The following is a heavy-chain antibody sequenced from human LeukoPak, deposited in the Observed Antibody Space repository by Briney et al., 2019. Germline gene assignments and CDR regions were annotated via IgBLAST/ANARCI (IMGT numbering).Heavy chain of an antibody. CDR1: GFTFSSYS. CDR2: ISSSSSYI. V-gene: IGHV3-21*01. J-gene: IGHJ5*02. D-gene: IGHD3-10*01. Sequence: GGSLRLSCAASGFTFSSYSMNWVRQAPGKGLEWVSSISSSSSYIYYADSVKGRFTISRDNAKNSLYLQMNSLRAEDTAVYYCARGGTMVRGVPNWFDPWGQGTLVTVSS. CDR3: ARGGTMVRGVPNWFDP.